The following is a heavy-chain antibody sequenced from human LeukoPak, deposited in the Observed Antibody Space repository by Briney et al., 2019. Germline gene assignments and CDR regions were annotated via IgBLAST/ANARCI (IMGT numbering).Heavy chain of an antibody. CDR1: GYTFINYY. Sequence: ASVKVSCKASGYTFINYYMHWVRQAPGQGLEWMGIINPSGGTTSYAQNFQGRVTMTRDTSTSTVYMELSSLRSEDTAVYYCAREIGPRQLHLWGSAFDYWGQGTMVTVSS. D-gene: IGHD5-18*01. CDR3: AREIGPRQLHLWGSAFDY. J-gene: IGHJ3*01. V-gene: IGHV1-46*01. CDR2: INPSGGTT.